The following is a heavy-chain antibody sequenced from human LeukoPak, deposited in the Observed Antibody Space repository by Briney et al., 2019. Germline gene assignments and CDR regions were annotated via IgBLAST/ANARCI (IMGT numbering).Heavy chain of an antibody. J-gene: IGHJ4*02. CDR3: ARGSGWYLY. Sequence: PSETLSLTCTVSGGSIGSSSYYWGWIRQPPGEGPEWIGSIYYSGNTYYNPSLKSRVTISVDTSKNQFSLKLSSVTAADTAVYYCARGSGWYLYWGQGTLVTVSS. V-gene: IGHV4-39*01. CDR2: IYYSGNT. D-gene: IGHD6-19*01. CDR1: GGSIGSSSYY.